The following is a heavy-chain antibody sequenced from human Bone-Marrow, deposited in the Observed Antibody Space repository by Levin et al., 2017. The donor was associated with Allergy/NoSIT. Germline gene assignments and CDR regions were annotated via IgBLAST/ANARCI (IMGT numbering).Heavy chain of an antibody. CDR3: ASGKLWLRALETGGSYGMDV. J-gene: IGHJ6*02. V-gene: IGHV1-69*13. D-gene: IGHD5-18*01. CDR1: GGTFSSYA. Sequence: SVKVSCKASGGTFSSYAISWVRQAPGQGLEWMGGIIPIFGTANYAQKFQGRVTITADESTRTAYMELSSLRSEDTAVYYCASGKLWLRALETGGSYGMDVWGQGTTVTVSS. CDR2: IIPIFGTA.